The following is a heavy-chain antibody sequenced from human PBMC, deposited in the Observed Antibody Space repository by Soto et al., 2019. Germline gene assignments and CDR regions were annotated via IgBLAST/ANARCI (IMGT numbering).Heavy chain of an antibody. CDR2: IRSKANSYAT. CDR3: TMTTVTTWGN. V-gene: IGHV3-73*01. Sequence: EVQLVESGGGLVQPGGSLKLSCAASGFTFSGSAMHWVRQASGKGLEWVGRIRSKANSYATAYAASVKGRFTISRDDSKNTAYLQMNSLKTEATAVYYCTMTTVTTWGNWGQGTLVTVSS. CDR1: GFTFSGSA. J-gene: IGHJ4*02. D-gene: IGHD4-17*01.